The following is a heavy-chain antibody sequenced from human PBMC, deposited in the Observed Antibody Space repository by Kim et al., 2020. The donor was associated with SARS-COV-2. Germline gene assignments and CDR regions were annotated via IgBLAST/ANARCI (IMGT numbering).Heavy chain of an antibody. Sequence: SETLSLTCTVSGGSVSSGSYYWSWIRQPPGKGLEWIGYIYYSGSTNYNPSLKSRVTISVDTSKNQFSLKLSSVTAADTAVYYCASSSWTWGYYYYYMDVWGKGTTVTVSS. CDR2: IYYSGST. CDR1: GGSVSSGSYY. J-gene: IGHJ6*03. D-gene: IGHD6-13*01. CDR3: ASSSWTWGYYYYYMDV. V-gene: IGHV4-61*01.